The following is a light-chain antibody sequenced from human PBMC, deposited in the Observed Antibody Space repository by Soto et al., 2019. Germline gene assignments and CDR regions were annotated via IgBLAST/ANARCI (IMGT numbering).Light chain of an antibody. J-gene: IGKJ1*01. CDR1: QSASSNY. Sequence: EIVLTQSPGTLSLSPGKRATLACRASQSASSNYLAWYQQKPGQAPRLLIYGASSRATGIPDRFSGSGSGTDFTLTISRLEPEDFAVYYCQEYGSSRTFGQGTKVEVK. CDR2: GAS. CDR3: QEYGSSRT. V-gene: IGKV3-20*01.